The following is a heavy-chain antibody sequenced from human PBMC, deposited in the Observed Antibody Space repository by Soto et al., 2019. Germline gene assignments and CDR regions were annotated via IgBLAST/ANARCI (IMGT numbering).Heavy chain of an antibody. V-gene: IGHV4-28*01. Sequence: PSETLSLTCAVSGDSSSSSNWWGWIRQPPGKGLEWIGYIYYSGSTYYNPSLKSRVTMSVDTSKNQFSLKLSSVTAVDTAVYYCAVTPGTSGYDFFDYWGQGTLVTVSS. D-gene: IGHD5-12*01. CDR2: IYYSGST. CDR3: AVTPGTSGYDFFDY. CDR1: GDSSSSSNW. J-gene: IGHJ4*02.